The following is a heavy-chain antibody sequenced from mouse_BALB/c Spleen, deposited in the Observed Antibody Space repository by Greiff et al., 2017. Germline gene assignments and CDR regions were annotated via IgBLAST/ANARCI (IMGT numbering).Heavy chain of an antibody. CDR2: ISSGSSTI. CDR1: GFTFSSFG. Sequence: EVMLVESGGGLVQPGGSRKLSCAASGFTFSSFGMHWVRQAPEKGLEWVAYISSGSSTIYYADTVKGRFTISRDNPKNTLFLQMTSLRSEDTAMYYCARRHYGNYEGGFDYWGQGTTLTVSS. D-gene: IGHD2-1*01. J-gene: IGHJ2*01. V-gene: IGHV5-17*02. CDR3: ARRHYGNYEGGFDY.